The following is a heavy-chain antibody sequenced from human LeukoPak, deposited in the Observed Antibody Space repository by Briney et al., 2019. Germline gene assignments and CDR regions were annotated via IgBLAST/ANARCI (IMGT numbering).Heavy chain of an antibody. D-gene: IGHD2-15*01. J-gene: IGHJ4*02. CDR3: ARDTPHPHCSGGSCYSTNLVDY. V-gene: IGHV1-18*01. Sequence: GASVKVSCKASGYTFTSYGISWVRQAPGQGLEWMGWISAYNGNTNYAQKLQGRVTMTTDTSTSTAYMELRSLRSDDTAGYYCARDTPHPHCSGGSCYSTNLVDYWGQGTLVTVSS. CDR1: GYTFTSYG. CDR2: ISAYNGNT.